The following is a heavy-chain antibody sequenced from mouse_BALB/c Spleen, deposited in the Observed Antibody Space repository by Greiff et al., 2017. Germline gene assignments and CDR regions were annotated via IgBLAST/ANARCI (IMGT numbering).Heavy chain of an antibody. D-gene: IGHD2-4*01. CDR3: ARAYDSLSY. CDR1: GFTFSDYG. J-gene: IGHJ3*01. Sequence: EVKLVESGGGLVQPGGSRKLSCAASGFTFSDYGMAWVRQAPGKGPEWVAFISNLAYSIYYADTVTGRFTISRENAKNTLYLEMSSLRSEDTAMYYCARAYDSLSYWGQGTLVTVSA. V-gene: IGHV5-15*02. CDR2: ISNLAYSI.